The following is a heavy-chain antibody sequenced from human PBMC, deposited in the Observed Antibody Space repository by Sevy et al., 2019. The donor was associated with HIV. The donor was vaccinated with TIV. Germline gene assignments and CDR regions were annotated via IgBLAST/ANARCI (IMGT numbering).Heavy chain of an antibody. CDR2: ISSGSSYI. D-gene: IGHD2-2*01. V-gene: IGHV3-21*01. J-gene: IGHJ4*02. Sequence: GGSLRLSCAASGFTCSTYTMNWVRQAPGKGLEWVSSISSGSSYIYYADSVKGRFTISRDNAKNSLYLQMNSLRAEDTAIYYCARDGGCTSTSCLLYFDYWGQGTPVTVSS. CDR3: ARDGGCTSTSCLLYFDY. CDR1: GFTCSTYT.